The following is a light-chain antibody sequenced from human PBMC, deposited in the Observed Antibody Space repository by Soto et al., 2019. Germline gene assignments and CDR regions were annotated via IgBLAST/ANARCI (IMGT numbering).Light chain of an antibody. J-gene: IGLJ1*01. V-gene: IGLV2-14*01. Sequence: QSALTQPASVSGSPGQSITISCTGTSSDVGGYNYVSWYQQHPGKAPELMIYDVSNRPSGVSNRFPGSKAGNTASLTISGLQAEDEADYYCSSYTSSSTLVFGTGTKLTVL. CDR2: DVS. CDR3: SSYTSSSTLV. CDR1: SSDVGGYNY.